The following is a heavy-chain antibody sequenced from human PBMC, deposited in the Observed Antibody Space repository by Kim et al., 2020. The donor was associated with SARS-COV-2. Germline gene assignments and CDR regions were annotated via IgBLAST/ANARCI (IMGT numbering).Heavy chain of an antibody. V-gene: IGHV3-33*01. Sequence: GGSLRLSCAASGFTFSSYGMHWVRQAPGKGLEWVAVIWYDGSNKYYADSVKGRFTISRDNSKNTLYLQMNSLRAEDTAVYYCARGKGIAAAGAILDYWGQGTLVTVSS. D-gene: IGHD6-13*01. CDR3: ARGKGIAAAGAILDY. J-gene: IGHJ4*02. CDR2: IWYDGSNK. CDR1: GFTFSSYG.